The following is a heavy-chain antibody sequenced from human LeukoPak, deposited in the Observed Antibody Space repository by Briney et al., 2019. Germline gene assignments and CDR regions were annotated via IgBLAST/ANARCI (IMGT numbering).Heavy chain of an antibody. CDR3: ARLYLPATRFDY. CDR1: GGSLSPYY. D-gene: IGHD5-24*01. Sequence: PSETLSLTCTVSGGSLSPYYWSWIRQSPGKGLEWIGYISYSGSTNSHPSLKSRVTISVDMSKPQFYLELSSVTAADTAVYYCARLYLPATRFDYWGQGTLVTVSS. J-gene: IGHJ4*02. CDR2: ISYSGST. V-gene: IGHV4-59*01.